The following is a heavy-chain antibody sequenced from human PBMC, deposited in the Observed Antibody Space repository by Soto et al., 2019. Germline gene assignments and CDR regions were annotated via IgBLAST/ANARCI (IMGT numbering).Heavy chain of an antibody. V-gene: IGHV3-7*01. CDR3: ASTYYDFWSGYPQGGMDV. D-gene: IGHD3-3*01. CDR2: IKQDGSEK. J-gene: IGHJ6*02. Sequence: GGSLRLSCAASGFTFSSYWMSWVRQAPGKGLEWVANIKQDGSEKYYVDSVKGRFTISRDNAKNSLYLQMNSLRAEDTAVYYCASTYYDFWSGYPQGGMDVWGQGTTVTVSS. CDR1: GFTFSSYW.